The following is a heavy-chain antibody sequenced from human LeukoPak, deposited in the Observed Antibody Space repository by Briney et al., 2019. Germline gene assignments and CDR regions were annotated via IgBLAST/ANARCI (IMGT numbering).Heavy chain of an antibody. J-gene: IGHJ6*04. CDR2: IAASSGST. Sequence: PGGSLRLSCAASGFTFRNYAMNWVRQAPRKGLEWVSSIAASSGSTYYADSVKDRFTISRGNSKNTLYLQMNSLRAEDTAVYYCARDGSMDVWGKGTTVTVSS. CDR1: GFTFRNYA. V-gene: IGHV3-23*01. D-gene: IGHD3-10*01. CDR3: ARDGSMDV.